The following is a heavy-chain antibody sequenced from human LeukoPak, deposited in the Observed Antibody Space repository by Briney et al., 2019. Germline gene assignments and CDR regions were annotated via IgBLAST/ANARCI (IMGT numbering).Heavy chain of an antibody. Sequence: GGSLRLSCAASGFTFSTYWMSWVRQAPGKGPEWVANIKQDGSEKYYVDSVKGRVTISRDNAKNSLYLQMNSLRAEDTAVYYCAKSSGWDLDAFDIWGQGTMVTVSS. J-gene: IGHJ3*02. V-gene: IGHV3-7*01. CDR3: AKSSGWDLDAFDI. D-gene: IGHD6-19*01. CDR1: GFTFSTYW. CDR2: IKQDGSEK.